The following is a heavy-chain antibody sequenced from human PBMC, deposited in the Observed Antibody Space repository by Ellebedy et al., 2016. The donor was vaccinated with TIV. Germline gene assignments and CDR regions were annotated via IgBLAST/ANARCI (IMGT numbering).Heavy chain of an antibody. Sequence: GESLKISXAASDFSLNIYAMHWVRQAPGKGLGWVALISSDGYYEYYADSVKGRFTISRDNSKNTLYLQMNSLRAEDTAVYYCAKEPVVAATTDAFDIWGQGTMVTVSS. J-gene: IGHJ3*02. CDR2: ISSDGYYE. CDR3: AKEPVVAATTDAFDI. V-gene: IGHV3-30*18. D-gene: IGHD2-15*01. CDR1: DFSLNIYA.